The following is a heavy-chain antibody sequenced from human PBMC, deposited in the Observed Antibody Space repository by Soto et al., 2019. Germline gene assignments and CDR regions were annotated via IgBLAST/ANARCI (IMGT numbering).Heavy chain of an antibody. J-gene: IGHJ4*02. V-gene: IGHV4-31*03. CDR1: GGPVINGDSY. D-gene: IGHD6-13*01. CDR3: ARDAPGAAPY. Sequence: QVQLQESGPGLVKPSQTLSLTCTVSGGPVINGDSYLNWIRQHPEKGLEWMGYINYRGTTNYNADLKSRILRSVDTSKNQFSLRLTSVTAADTAVYYCARDAPGAAPYWGQGTLVTVSS. CDR2: INYRGTT.